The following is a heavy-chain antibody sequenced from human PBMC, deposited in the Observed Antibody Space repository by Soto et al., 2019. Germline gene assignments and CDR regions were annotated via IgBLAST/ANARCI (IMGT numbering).Heavy chain of an antibody. J-gene: IGHJ5*02. D-gene: IGHD2-8*01. CDR3: VHRRTHAFAH. V-gene: IGHV2-5*02. Sequence: PTLVNPPQTLTLTCTFSGFSLTTSGAAVGWIRQPPGKALEWLALIAWDDERRFSPSLKNRLTITKDTSKNQVVLTMTNMDPVDTATYYCVHRRTHAFAHWGQGTLVTVSS. CDR2: IAWDDER. CDR1: GFSLTTSGAA.